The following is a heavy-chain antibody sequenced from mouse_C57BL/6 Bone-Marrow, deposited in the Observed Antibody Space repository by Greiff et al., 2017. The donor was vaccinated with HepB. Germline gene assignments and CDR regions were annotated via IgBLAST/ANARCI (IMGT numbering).Heavy chain of an antibody. V-gene: IGHV14-2*01. CDR2: IDPEDGET. CDR1: GFNIKDYY. D-gene: IGHD1-1*01. Sequence: VQLKESGAELVKPGASVKLSCTASGFNIKDYYMHWVKQRTEQGLEWIGRIDPEDGETKYAPKFQGKATITADTSSNTAYLQLSSLTSEDTAVYYCARSRYYCSSPYYYAMDYWGQGTSVTVSS. J-gene: IGHJ4*01. CDR3: ARSRYYCSSPYYYAMDY.